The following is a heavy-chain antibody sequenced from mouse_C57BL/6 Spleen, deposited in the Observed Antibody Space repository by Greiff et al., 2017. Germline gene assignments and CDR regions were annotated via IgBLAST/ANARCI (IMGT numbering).Heavy chain of an antibody. J-gene: IGHJ4*01. Sequence: EVQLQQSGPGLVKPSQSLSLTCSVTGYSITSCYYWNWIRQFPGNKLEWMGYISYDGSNNYNPSLKNRISITRDTSKNQFFLKLNSVTTEDTATYYCARGDYGSSLIDYAMDYWGQGTSVTVSS. CDR2: ISYDGSN. CDR3: ARGDYGSSLIDYAMDY. V-gene: IGHV3-6*01. CDR1: GYSITSCYY. D-gene: IGHD1-1*01.